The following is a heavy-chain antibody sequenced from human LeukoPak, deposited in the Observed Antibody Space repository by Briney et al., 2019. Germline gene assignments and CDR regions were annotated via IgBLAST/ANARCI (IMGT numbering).Heavy chain of an antibody. D-gene: IGHD1-14*01. V-gene: IGHV3-23*01. CDR2: ISRTSDAT. CDR1: GFTFSGYA. Sequence: QTGGSLRLSCAASGFTFSGYAMSWVRQAPGKGLEWVSAISRTSDATYYAHSVKGRFTISRDNSKYTLYLQMNSLRAEDTALYYCAREPNAMGYFDYWGQGALVTVSS. CDR3: AREPNAMGYFDY. J-gene: IGHJ4*02.